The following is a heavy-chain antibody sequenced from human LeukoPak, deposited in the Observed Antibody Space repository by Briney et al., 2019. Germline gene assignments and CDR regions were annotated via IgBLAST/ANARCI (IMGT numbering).Heavy chain of an antibody. CDR3: ARTLGSGSPQY. V-gene: IGHV3-11*06. J-gene: IGHJ4*02. Sequence: PGGSLRLSCAASGFTFSDYNMSWIRQAPGKGLEWVSYISSSSSYTNYADSVKGRFTISRDNAKNSLYLQMIRLKAEDTAVYYCARTLGSGSPQYWGQGTLVTVSS. D-gene: IGHD3-10*01. CDR1: GFTFSDYN. CDR2: ISSSSSYT.